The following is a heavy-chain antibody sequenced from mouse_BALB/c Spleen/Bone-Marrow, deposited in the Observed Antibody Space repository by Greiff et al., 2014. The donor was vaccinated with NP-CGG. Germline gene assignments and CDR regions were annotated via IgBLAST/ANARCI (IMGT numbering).Heavy chain of an antibody. CDR1: GYTFTSYI. CDR3: AGPAWFAY. V-gene: IGHV1-14*01. CDR2: INPYNDGT. Sequence: VQLQQSGPELVKPGASVKMSCKASGYTFTSYIIHWVKQEPGQGLEWIGYINPYNDGTKYNEKFKGKATLSSDKSSSTAYMELSSLTSADSAVYYCAGPAWFAYWGQGTLVTVS. J-gene: IGHJ3*01.